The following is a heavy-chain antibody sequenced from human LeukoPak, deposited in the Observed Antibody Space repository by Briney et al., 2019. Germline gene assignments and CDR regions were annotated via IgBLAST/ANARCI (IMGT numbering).Heavy chain of an antibody. CDR1: GYSISSGYY. CDR3: ARDPCSGGSCYSRTAIHY. D-gene: IGHD2-15*01. Sequence: SETLSLTCTVSGYSISSGYYWGWIRQPPGKGLEWIGSIYHSGSTYYNPSLKSRVTISVDTSKNQFSLRLSSLTAADTAVYYCARDPCSGGSCYSRTAIHYWGQGTLVTVSS. V-gene: IGHV4-38-2*02. J-gene: IGHJ4*02. CDR2: IYHSGST.